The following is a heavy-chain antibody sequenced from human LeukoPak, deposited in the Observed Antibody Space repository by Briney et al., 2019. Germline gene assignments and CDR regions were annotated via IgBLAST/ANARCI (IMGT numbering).Heavy chain of an antibody. V-gene: IGHV5-51*01. CDR3: ASRGYSYGYPYYFDY. CDR2: IYPGDSDT. CDR1: GYSFTSYW. D-gene: IGHD5-18*01. Sequence: GESLKISCKGSGYSFTSYWIGWVRQMPGKGLEWIGIIYPGDSDTRYSPSFQGQVTISADKSISTAYLQWSSLKASDTAMYYCASRGYSYGYPYYFDYWGQGTLVTVSS. J-gene: IGHJ4*02.